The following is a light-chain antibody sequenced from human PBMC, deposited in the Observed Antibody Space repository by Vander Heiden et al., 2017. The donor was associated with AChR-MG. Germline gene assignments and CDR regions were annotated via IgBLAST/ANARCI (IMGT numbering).Light chain of an antibody. V-gene: IGLV1-47*01. CDR2: RNN. J-gene: IGLJ3*02. CDR1: SSNIGINY. Sequence: QSVLTQPPSASGTPGQRVTISCSGSSSNIGINYVFWYQQRPGTAPKLLIYRNNQRPSGVSDRFSGSKSGTSASLAISGLRSEDEADYYCAVWDDSLSAWVFGGGTKLTVL. CDR3: AVWDDSLSAWV.